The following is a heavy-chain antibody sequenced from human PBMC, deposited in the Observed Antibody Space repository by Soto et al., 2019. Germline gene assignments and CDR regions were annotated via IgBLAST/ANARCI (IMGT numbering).Heavy chain of an antibody. J-gene: IGHJ4*02. CDR1: GFTFSSYS. Sequence: GGSLRLSCAASGFTFSSYSMNWVRQAPGKGLEWVSYISSSSSTIYYADSVKGRFTISRDNAKNSLYLQMNSLRDEDTAVYYCARVSSGWFEYYFDYWDQGTLVTVSS. CDR3: ARVSSGWFEYYFDY. V-gene: IGHV3-48*02. CDR2: ISSSSSTI. D-gene: IGHD6-19*01.